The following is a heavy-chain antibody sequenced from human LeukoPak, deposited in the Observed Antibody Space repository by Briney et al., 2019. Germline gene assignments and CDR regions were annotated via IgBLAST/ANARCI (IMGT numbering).Heavy chain of an antibody. CDR3: AREGVVAAGDY. CDR1: GFTFSSYW. Sequence: GGSLRLSCAASGFTFSSYWMRWVRQAPGKGLEWVANIKQDGSEKNYVDSVKGRFTISRDNGKNALYLLMNSLRAEDTAVYYCAREGVVAAGDYWGQGTLVTVSS. D-gene: IGHD2-15*01. CDR2: IKQDGSEK. V-gene: IGHV3-7*01. J-gene: IGHJ4*02.